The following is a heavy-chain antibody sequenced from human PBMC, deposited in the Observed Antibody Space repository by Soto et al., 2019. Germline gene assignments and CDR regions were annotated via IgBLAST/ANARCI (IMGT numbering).Heavy chain of an antibody. Sequence: QVQLVQSGTEVKRPGDSVKVSCKASGSTFTGYYVHWVRQAPGQGLEWMGWINPNSGDTYLAQRFQGRVTMNRDTSIGTAYMELRGVTSDDTAEYYCAKGGAIVAAGTRVYLYNAMDVWGQGTTVTVSS. V-gene: IGHV1-2*02. J-gene: IGHJ6*02. D-gene: IGHD1-26*01. CDR1: GSTFTGYY. CDR3: AKGGAIVAAGTRVYLYNAMDV. CDR2: INPNSGDT.